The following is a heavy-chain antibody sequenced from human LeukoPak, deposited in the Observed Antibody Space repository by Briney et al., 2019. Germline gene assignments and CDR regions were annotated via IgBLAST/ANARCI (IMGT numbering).Heavy chain of an antibody. J-gene: IGHJ6*02. CDR1: GYTFTSYG. D-gene: IGHD6-19*01. CDR3: AKQRGSGWHYYYYGMDV. CDR2: ISAYNGNT. V-gene: IGHV1-18*01. Sequence: ASVKVSCKASGYTFTSYGISWVRQAPGQGLEWMGWISAYNGNTNYAQKLQGRVTMTTDTSTSTAYMELRSLRSDDTAVYYCAKQRGSGWHYYYYGMDVWGQGTTVTVSS.